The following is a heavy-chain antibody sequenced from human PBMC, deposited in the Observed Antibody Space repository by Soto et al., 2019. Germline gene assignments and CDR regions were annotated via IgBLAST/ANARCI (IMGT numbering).Heavy chain of an antibody. CDR2: ISGSGGST. CDR1: GFTFSSYA. D-gene: IGHD1-26*01. J-gene: IGHJ6*02. V-gene: IGHV3-23*01. CDR3: AKAMTSGSYSFNYYYYGMDV. Sequence: PGGSLRLSCAASGFTFSSYAMSWVRQAPGKGLEWVSAISGSGGSTYYADSVKGRFTISRDNSKNTLYLQMNSLRAEDTAVYYCAKAMTSGSYSFNYYYYGMDVWGQGTTVTVSS.